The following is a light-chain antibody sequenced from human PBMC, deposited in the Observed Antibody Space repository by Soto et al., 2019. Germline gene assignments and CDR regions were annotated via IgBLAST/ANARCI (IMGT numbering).Light chain of an antibody. Sequence: QSVLTQPASVSGSRGQSITISCTGTSSDVGGYKYVSWYQQHPGKAPKLMIYEVSNRPSGVSNRFSGSKSGNTASLTISGLQVEDEADYYCSSYTSSSSFVFGTGTKVTVL. CDR3: SSYTSSSSFV. CDR1: SSDVGGYKY. V-gene: IGLV2-14*01. CDR2: EVS. J-gene: IGLJ1*01.